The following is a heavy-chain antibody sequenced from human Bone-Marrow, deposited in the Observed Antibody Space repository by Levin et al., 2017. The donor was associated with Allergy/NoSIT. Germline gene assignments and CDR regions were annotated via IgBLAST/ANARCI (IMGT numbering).Heavy chain of an antibody. D-gene: IGHD3-3*01. CDR1: GFTFSSYG. Sequence: GGSLRLSCAASGFTFSSYGMHWVRQAPGKGLEWVAVIWYDGSNKYYADSVKGRFTISRDNSKNTLYLQMNSLRAEDTAVYYCARCSTKGSFTIFGVARENWFDPWGQGTLVTVSS. V-gene: IGHV3-33*01. CDR2: IWYDGSNK. CDR3: ARCSTKGSFTIFGVARENWFDP. J-gene: IGHJ5*02.